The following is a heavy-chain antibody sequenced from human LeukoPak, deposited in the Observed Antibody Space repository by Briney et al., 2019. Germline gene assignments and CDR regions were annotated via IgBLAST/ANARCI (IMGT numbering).Heavy chain of an antibody. CDR2: FYYSGST. D-gene: IGHD1-26*01. CDR3: ARHPVDEWGLLLFDY. CDR1: GGSISSSSYY. V-gene: IGHV4-39*01. J-gene: IGHJ4*02. Sequence: PSETLSLTFTVSGGSISSSSYYWGWIRQPPEKGLEWIGSFYYSGSTYYSPSLKSRVTISVDTSKSQFPQKLSSVTAADTAVYYCARHPVDEWGLLLFDYWGQGTLVTVSS.